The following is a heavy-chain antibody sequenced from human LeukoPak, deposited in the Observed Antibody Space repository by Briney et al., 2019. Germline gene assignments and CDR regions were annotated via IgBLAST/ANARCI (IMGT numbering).Heavy chain of an antibody. Sequence: ASVTVSCKASGYTFTSYYMHWVRQAPGQGLEWMGIINPSGGSTSYAQKFQGRVTITRNTSISTAYMELSSLRSEDTAVYYCARGPAWGYSSPYYFDYWGQGTLVTVSS. CDR3: ARGPAWGYSSPYYFDY. CDR1: GYTFTSYY. J-gene: IGHJ4*02. D-gene: IGHD5-18*01. CDR2: INPSGGST. V-gene: IGHV1-46*01.